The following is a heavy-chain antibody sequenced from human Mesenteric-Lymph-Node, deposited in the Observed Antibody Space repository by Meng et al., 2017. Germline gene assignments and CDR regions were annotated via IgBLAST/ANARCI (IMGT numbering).Heavy chain of an antibody. CDR1: GFTFSSYA. CDR3: ASDYYSSLPDY. CDR2: ISYDGSNK. V-gene: IGHV3-30*04. D-gene: IGHD4-11*01. Sequence: GGSLKISCAASGFTFSSYAMHWVRQAPGKGLEWVAVISYDGSNKYYADSMKGRFTISRDNSKNTLYLQMNSLRAEDTAVYYCASDYYSSLPDYWGQGTLVTVSS. J-gene: IGHJ4*02.